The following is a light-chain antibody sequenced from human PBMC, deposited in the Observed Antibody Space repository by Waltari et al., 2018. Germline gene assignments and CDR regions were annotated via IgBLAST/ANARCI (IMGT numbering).Light chain of an antibody. J-gene: IGLJ2*01. CDR2: YDD. CDR1: RSNISNNA. CDR3: AVWDDSLNGVV. Sequence: QSVLTQPPSVSEAPRQRVPISCSGSRSNISNNAVSWYQQLPGKAPKLLIYYDDLLPSGVSDRFSGSKSGTSASLAISGLQSDDEADYYCAVWDDSLNGVVFGGGTKLTVL. V-gene: IGLV1-36*01.